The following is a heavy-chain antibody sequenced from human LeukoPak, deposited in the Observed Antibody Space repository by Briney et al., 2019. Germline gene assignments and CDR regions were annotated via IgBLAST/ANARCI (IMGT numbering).Heavy chain of an antibody. CDR1: GFIFSNYR. Sequence: GGSLRLSCAASGFIFSNYRMTWVRLAPGMGLEWVSSMSGGSSYIYYGDSVKGRFTISRDNTKNSLYLEMNGLRAEDTAVYFCTTEGRSGAPPYNYYYMDDWGKGTTVTVSS. J-gene: IGHJ6*03. CDR3: TTEGRSGAPPYNYYYMDD. V-gene: IGHV3-21*01. CDR2: MSGGSSYI. D-gene: IGHD3-16*02.